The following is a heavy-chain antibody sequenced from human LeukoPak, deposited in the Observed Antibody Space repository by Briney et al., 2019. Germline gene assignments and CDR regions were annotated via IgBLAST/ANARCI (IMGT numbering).Heavy chain of an antibody. J-gene: IGHJ1*01. CDR3: GRVRTGNTGSPEYFED. Sequence: SETLSLTCTVSGGSISSYYWSWIRQPPGKGLEWIGYLFYSGNTNSNPSLKSRVTISADTSKDQFSLRLNSVTAADTAVYFCGRVRTGNTGSPEYFEDWGQGTLVTVSS. CDR2: LFYSGNT. D-gene: IGHD5-12*01. CDR1: GGSISSYY. V-gene: IGHV4-59*01.